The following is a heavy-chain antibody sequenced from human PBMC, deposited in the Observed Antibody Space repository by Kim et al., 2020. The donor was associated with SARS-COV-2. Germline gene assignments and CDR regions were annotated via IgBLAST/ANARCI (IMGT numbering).Heavy chain of an antibody. D-gene: IGHD2-15*01. CDR1: GYTFTSYY. J-gene: IGHJ5*02. CDR2: INPSGGST. Sequence: ASVKVSCKASGYTFTSYYMHWVRQAPGQGLEWMGIINPSGGSTSYAQKFQGRVTMTRDTSTSTAYMELSSLRSEDTAVYYCARSYSIHCSGGSWYIPFPENWFDPWGPGALVTVSS. CDR3: ARSYSIHCSGGSWYIPFPENWFDP. V-gene: IGHV1-46*01.